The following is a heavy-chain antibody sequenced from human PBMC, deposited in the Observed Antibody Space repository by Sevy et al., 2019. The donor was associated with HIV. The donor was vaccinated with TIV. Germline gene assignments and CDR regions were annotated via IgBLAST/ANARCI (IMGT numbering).Heavy chain of an antibody. CDR2: IKKIGDGYAT. CDR3: TRLICPDDAFDI. Sequence: GGSLRLSCAASGFTFSSSALHWVRQASGKGLEWVGRIKKIGDGYATAFAASLEARFTISRDDLKNTVHLQMNSLKIEDTAVYYCTRLICPDDAFDIWGQGTLVTVSS. CDR1: GFTFSSSA. V-gene: IGHV3-73*01. J-gene: IGHJ3*02.